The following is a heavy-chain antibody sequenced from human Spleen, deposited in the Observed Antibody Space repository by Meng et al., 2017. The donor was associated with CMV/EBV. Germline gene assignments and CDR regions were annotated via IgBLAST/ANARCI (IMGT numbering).Heavy chain of an antibody. J-gene: IGHJ3*02. CDR2: ISTSGGST. CDR1: GFTFDDYA. CDR3: AKAVSYNWNSFDI. D-gene: IGHD1-7*01. V-gene: IGHV3-23*01. Sequence: GGSLRLSCAASGFTFDDYAMHWVRQVPGKGLEWVSGISTSGGSTYYADSVKGRFTISRDNSKNTLYVQMNSLRAEDTAVYYCAKAVSYNWNSFDIWGQGTMVTVSS.